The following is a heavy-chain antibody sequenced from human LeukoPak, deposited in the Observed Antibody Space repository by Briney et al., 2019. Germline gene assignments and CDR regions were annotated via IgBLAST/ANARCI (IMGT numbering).Heavy chain of an antibody. Sequence: GGSLRLSCAASGFTFSSYSMNWVRQAPGKGLEWVSSISSSSSYIYYADSVKGRFTISRDNAKNSLYLQMNSLRAEDTAVYYCARSIVVVVAATTHYYYYGMDVWGQGTTVTVSS. CDR1: GFTFSSYS. V-gene: IGHV3-21*01. J-gene: IGHJ6*02. CDR2: ISSSSSYI. D-gene: IGHD2-15*01. CDR3: ARSIVVVVAATTHYYYYGMDV.